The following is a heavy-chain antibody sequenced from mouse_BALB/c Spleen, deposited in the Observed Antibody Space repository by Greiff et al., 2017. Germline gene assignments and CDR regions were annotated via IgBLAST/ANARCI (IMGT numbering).Heavy chain of an antibody. CDR3: ARRNPLDY. V-gene: IGHV1-31*01. CDR1: GYSFTGYY. Sequence: EVQLQQSGPELVKPGASVKISCKASGYSFTGYYMHWVKQSHVKSLEWIGRINPYNGATSYNQNFKDKASLTVDKSSSTAYMELHSLTSEDSAVYYCARRNPLDYWGQGTTLTVSS. CDR2: INPYNGAT. J-gene: IGHJ2*01.